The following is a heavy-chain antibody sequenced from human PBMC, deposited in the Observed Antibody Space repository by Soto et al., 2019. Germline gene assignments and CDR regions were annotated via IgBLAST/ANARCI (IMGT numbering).Heavy chain of an antibody. V-gene: IGHV1-46*03. CDR2: INPSGGYT. J-gene: IGHJ1*01. CDR3: SRVEGIVVVPAPHAH. Sequence: GASVKVSCKASGYTFSSYYMNWVRQAPGQGLEWLGIINPSGGYTTYAQRFLGRVTMTSDTSTSTVHMELGSLTSEDTAVYYCSRVEGIVVVPAPHAHSARGTLDLVSS. D-gene: IGHD2-21*02. CDR1: GYTFSSYY.